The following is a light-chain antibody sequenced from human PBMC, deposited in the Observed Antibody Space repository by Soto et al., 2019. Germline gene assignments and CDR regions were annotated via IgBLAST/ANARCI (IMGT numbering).Light chain of an antibody. Sequence: EIVLTQSPGTLSFSPGERATLSCTASQSLSSNFLAWYQQKPGQAPRLLIYGASTRATGIPARFSGSGSGTEFTLTISSLQSEDFAVYYCQQYNNWPPWTFGQGTKVDNK. J-gene: IGKJ1*01. CDR1: QSLSSN. CDR3: QQYNNWPPWT. CDR2: GAS. V-gene: IGKV3-15*01.